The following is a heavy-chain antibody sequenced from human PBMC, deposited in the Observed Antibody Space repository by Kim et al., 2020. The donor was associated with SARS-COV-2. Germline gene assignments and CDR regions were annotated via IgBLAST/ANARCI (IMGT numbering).Heavy chain of an antibody. V-gene: IGHV3-23*01. CDR3: AKNPDLYCSSTSCKTQNRAPGDY. CDR1: GFTFSSYA. Sequence: GGSLRLSCAASGFTFSSYAMSWVRQAPGKGLEWVSAISGSGGSTYYADSVKGRFTISRDNSKNTLYLQMNSLRAEDTAVYYCAKNPDLYCSSTSCKTQNRAPGDYWGQGTLVTVSS. D-gene: IGHD2-2*01. J-gene: IGHJ4*02. CDR2: ISGSGGST.